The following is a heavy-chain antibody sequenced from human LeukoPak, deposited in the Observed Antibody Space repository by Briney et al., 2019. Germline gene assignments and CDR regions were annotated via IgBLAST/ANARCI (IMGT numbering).Heavy chain of an antibody. V-gene: IGHV3-74*01. Sequence: PGGSLRLSCAASGFTFSSYWMHWVRQVPGKGMVWVARINPGGSSITYADSVKGRFTISRDNAKNTLYLQMDSLRAEDTGVYYCARSNQADDYWGQGTLVTVSS. D-gene: IGHD1-14*01. CDR1: GFTFSSYW. J-gene: IGHJ4*02. CDR3: ARSNQADDY. CDR2: INPGGSSI.